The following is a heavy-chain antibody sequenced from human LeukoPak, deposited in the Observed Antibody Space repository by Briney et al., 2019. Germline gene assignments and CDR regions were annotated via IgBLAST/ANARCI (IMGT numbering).Heavy chain of an antibody. CDR1: GFTFRSYA. D-gene: IGHD3-10*01. CDR3: AREPHRWFGEQYGMDV. J-gene: IGHJ6*04. Sequence: GGSLRLSSASSGFTFRSYAMSWVRQAPGNGLGLGSVIYSGGSTYHADSVKRGFTISRDNSKSTLYLQMNSLRAEDTAVYYCAREPHRWFGEQYGMDVWGKGTTVTVSS. V-gene: IGHV3-53*01. CDR2: IYSGGST.